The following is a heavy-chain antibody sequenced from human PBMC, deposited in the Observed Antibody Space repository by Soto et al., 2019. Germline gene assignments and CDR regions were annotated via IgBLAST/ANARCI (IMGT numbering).Heavy chain of an antibody. V-gene: IGHV4-59*01. Sequence: PAETLSLTCTVSGGSISSYYWSWIRQPPGKGLEWIGYIYYSGSTNYNPSLKSRVTISVDTSKNQFSLKLSSVTAADTAVYYCARGVRGIFHYYCECWGQGTLGTVS. CDR1: GGSISSYY. CDR3: ARGVRGIFHYYCEC. CDR2: IYYSGST. J-gene: IGHJ4*02.